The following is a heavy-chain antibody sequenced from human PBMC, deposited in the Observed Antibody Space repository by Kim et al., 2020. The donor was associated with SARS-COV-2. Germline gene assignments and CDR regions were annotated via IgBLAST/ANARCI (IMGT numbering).Heavy chain of an antibody. CDR1: GGSFSGYY. CDR2: INHSGST. Sequence: SETLSLTCAVYGGSFSGYYWSWIRQPPGKGLEWIGEINHSGSTNYNPSLKSRVTISVDTSKNQFSLKLSSVTAADTAVYYCARVSAYYGSGRHDAFDIWGQGTMVTVSS. D-gene: IGHD3-10*01. V-gene: IGHV4-34*01. CDR3: ARVSAYYGSGRHDAFDI. J-gene: IGHJ3*02.